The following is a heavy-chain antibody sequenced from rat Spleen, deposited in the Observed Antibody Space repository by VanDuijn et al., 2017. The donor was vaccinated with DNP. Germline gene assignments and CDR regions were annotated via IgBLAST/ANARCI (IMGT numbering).Heavy chain of an antibody. Sequence: QVQLKESGPGLVQPSQTLSLTCTVSGFSLTSYTVSWVRQPPGKGLEWIAAMSSGGNTYYNSALKSRLSISRDTSKSQVFLKMNSLQTEDTAMYFCALAGRGPMDAWGQGTSVTVSS. J-gene: IGHJ4*01. CDR3: ALAGRGPMDA. CDR1: GFSLTSYT. D-gene: IGHD1-4*01. V-gene: IGHV2-6*01. CDR2: MSSGGNT.